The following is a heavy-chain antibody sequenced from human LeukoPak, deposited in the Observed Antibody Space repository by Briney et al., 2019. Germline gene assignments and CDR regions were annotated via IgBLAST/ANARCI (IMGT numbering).Heavy chain of an antibody. CDR1: GFTFSNYG. D-gene: IGHD2-8*01. V-gene: IGHV3-23*01. CDR2: TSGSGFST. J-gene: IGHJ4*02. CDR3: AKGTKLLDY. Sequence: GGTLRLSCEASGFTFSNYGMSWLRQAPGKGLEWVSGTSGSGFSTYHADSVQGRFTISRDNSKNTLYLQMKSLRAEDTAVYYCAKGTKLLDYWGQGTLVTVSS.